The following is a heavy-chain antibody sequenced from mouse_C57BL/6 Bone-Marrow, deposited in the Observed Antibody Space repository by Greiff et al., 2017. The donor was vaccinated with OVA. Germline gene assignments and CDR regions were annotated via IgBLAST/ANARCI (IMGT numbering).Heavy chain of an antibody. J-gene: IGHJ2*01. Sequence: QVQLQQPGTELVKPGASGYTFTSYWMHWVKQRPGQGLEWIGNINPSNGGTNYNEKFKSKATLTVDKSSSTAYMQLSSLTSEDSAVYYCARGYDGYYVKDYWGQGTTLTVSS. CDR3: ARGYDGYYVKDY. V-gene: IGHV1-53*01. CDR1: GYTFTSYW. CDR2: INPSNGGT. D-gene: IGHD2-3*01.